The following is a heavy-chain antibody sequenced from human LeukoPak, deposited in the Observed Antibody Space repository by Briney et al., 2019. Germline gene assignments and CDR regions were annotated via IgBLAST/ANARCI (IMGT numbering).Heavy chain of an antibody. CDR3: AGDRISSRSWFDH. CDR1: GYTFTSYY. Sequence: ASVKVSFKASGYTFTSYYMHWVRQAPAQGLEWMGIINPSGGSTSYAQKFQGRVTMTRDTSTSTVYMELSSLRAEDTAVYYCAGDRISSRSWFDHWGQGTLATVSS. V-gene: IGHV1-46*01. CDR2: INPSGGST. J-gene: IGHJ5*02.